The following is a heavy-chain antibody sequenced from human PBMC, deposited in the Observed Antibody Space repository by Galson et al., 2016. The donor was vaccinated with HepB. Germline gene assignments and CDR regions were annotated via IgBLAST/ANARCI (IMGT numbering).Heavy chain of an antibody. D-gene: IGHD2/OR15-2a*01. Sequence: SLRLSCAASGFRMSSYMMNWVRQAPGKGLEWVASISGTNRQIYYADSVRGRFTISRDNAESSLYLQMDSLRAEDTAIYFCARDLGGDENHYYGMDVWGTGTAVTVSS. V-gene: IGHV3-21*06. J-gene: IGHJ6*04. CDR3: ARDLGGDENHYYGMDV. CDR1: GFRMSSYM. CDR2: ISGTNRQI.